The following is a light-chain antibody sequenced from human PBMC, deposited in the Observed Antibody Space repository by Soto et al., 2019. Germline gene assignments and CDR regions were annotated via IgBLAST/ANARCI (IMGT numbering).Light chain of an antibody. J-gene: IGLJ2*01. CDR1: STDFGNYNR. V-gene: IGLV2-23*01. CDR2: EGD. CDR3: CSYTGSSTFVV. Sequence: QSALTQSASVSGSPGQSITISCSATSTDFGNYNRVSWYQQHPGKAPKLIIYEGDKWPSGVSNRFSGSQSGGTASLTISGLRAEDEADYYCCSYTGSSTFVVFGGGTKLTVL.